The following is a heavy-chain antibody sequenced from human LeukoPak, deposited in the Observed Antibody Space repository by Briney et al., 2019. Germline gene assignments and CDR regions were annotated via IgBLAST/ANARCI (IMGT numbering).Heavy chain of an antibody. CDR3: ATGSGYYYGH. V-gene: IGHV3-33*01. Sequence: GGSLRLSCIASGFTFSSYGMHWVRQAPGKGLEWVAVAYHDRYYGNSQYYADSVKGRFTISRDNSEKTLYLQMSSLRAEDTAVYYCATGSGYYYGHCGQGTLVSVSS. D-gene: IGHD3-22*01. CDR1: GFTFSSYG. J-gene: IGHJ4*02. CDR2: AYHDRYYGNSQ.